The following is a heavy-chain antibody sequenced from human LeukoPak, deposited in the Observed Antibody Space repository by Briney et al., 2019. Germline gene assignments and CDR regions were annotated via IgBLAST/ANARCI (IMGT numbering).Heavy chain of an antibody. CDR3: ARAYDILTGYFTFDY. Sequence: SETLSLTCAVSGGSISSSNRWSWVRQPPGKGLEWIGEIYHSGSTNYNPSLKSRVTISVDKSKNQFSLKLSSVTAADTAVYYCARAYDILTGYFTFDYWGQGTLVTVSS. CDR1: GGSISSSNR. J-gene: IGHJ4*02. D-gene: IGHD3-9*01. V-gene: IGHV4-4*02. CDR2: IYHSGST.